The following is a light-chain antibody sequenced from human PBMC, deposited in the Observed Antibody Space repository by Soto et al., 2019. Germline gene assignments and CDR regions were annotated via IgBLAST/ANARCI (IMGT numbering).Light chain of an antibody. CDR2: GAS. CDR1: QSVSNNY. J-gene: IGKJ5*01. CDR3: QQSASSVT. V-gene: IGKV3-20*01. Sequence: EIVMTQSPGTVSLSPGERSTLSVMSSQSVSNNYLAWYQQKPGQAPRLLIYGASNRATGIPDRFSGSGFGTHFTLTISSLEPEDFAMYYCQQSASSVTFGQGTRLEIK.